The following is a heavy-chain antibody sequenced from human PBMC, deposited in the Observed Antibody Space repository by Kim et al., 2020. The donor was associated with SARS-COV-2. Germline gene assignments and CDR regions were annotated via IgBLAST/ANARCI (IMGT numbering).Heavy chain of an antibody. D-gene: IGHD3-3*01. V-gene: IGHV1-69*04. CDR3: ASHGGVRFLEWLLYRSPHGIDLGY. Sequence: SVKVSCKASGGTFSSYAISWVRQALGQGLEWMGRIIPILGIANYAQKFQGRVTITADKSTSTAYMELSSLRSEDTAVYYCASHGGVRFLEWLLYRSPHGIDLGYWGQGTLVTVSS. CDR1: GGTFSSYA. J-gene: IGHJ4*02. CDR2: IIPILGIA.